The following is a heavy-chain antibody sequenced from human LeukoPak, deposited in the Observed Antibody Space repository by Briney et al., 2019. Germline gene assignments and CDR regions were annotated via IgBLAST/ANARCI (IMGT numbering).Heavy chain of an antibody. CDR1: GYTFTSYY. J-gene: IGHJ4*02. Sequence: ASVKVSCKASGYTFTSYYMHWVRQAPGQGLEWMGIINPSGGSTSYAQKFQGRVTITADKSTSTAYMELSSLRSEDTAVYYCARDFRPYPYYDSSGYYSWGQGTLVTVSS. V-gene: IGHV1-46*01. D-gene: IGHD3-22*01. CDR3: ARDFRPYPYYDSSGYYS. CDR2: INPSGGST.